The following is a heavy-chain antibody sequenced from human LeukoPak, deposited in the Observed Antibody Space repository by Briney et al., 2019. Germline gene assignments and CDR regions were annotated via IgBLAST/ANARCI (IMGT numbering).Heavy chain of an antibody. CDR3: TTYLYDYVWGSYRFNDY. D-gene: IGHD3-16*02. J-gene: IGHJ4*02. CDR2: IKSKTDGGTT. CDR1: GFTFSNAW. Sequence: GGSLRLSCAASGFTFSNAWMSWVRQAPGKGLEWVGRIKSKTDGGTTDYAAPVKGRFTISRDDSENTLYLQMNSLKTEDTAVYYCTTYLYDYVWGSYRFNDYWGQGTLVTVSS. V-gene: IGHV3-15*01.